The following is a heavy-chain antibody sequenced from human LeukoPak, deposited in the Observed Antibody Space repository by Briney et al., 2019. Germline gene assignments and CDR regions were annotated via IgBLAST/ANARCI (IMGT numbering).Heavy chain of an antibody. CDR2: IYYSGST. V-gene: IGHV4-59*01. J-gene: IGHJ4*02. Sequence: SETLSLTCTVSGGSISSYYWSWIRQPPGKGLEWIGYIYYSGSTNYNPSLKSRVTISVDTSKNQFSLKLSSVTAADTAVYYCAREPRYSSSWYSSRGAYFDYWGQGTLVTVSS. CDR1: GGSISSYY. CDR3: AREPRYSSSWYSSRGAYFDY. D-gene: IGHD6-13*01.